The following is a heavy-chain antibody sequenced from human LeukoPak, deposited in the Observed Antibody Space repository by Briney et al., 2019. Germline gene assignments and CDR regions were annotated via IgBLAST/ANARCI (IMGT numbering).Heavy chain of an antibody. J-gene: IGHJ4*02. V-gene: IGHV4-38-2*02. Sequence: SETLSLTCSVSGYSISSGYYWGWIRQPPGKGLEWIGSIYYSGSTYYNPSLKSRVTISVDTSKNQFSLKLSSVTAADTAVYYCARGFGIQLWLLEYWGQGTLVTVSS. D-gene: IGHD5-18*01. CDR1: GYSISSGYY. CDR2: IYYSGST. CDR3: ARGFGIQLWLLEY.